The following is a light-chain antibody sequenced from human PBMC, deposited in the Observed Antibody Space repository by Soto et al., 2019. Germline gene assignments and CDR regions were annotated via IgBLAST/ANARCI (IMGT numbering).Light chain of an antibody. CDR3: CSYAGSFIFV. CDR1: SSDVGGYNY. V-gene: IGLV2-11*01. Sequence: ALTQPRSVSGSPGQSVTISCTGTSSDVGGYNYVSWYQQYPGKAPKLMIYDVSGRPSGVPDRFSGSKSGNTASLTISGLQAEDEADYYCCSYAGSFIFVFGTGTKVTVL. J-gene: IGLJ1*01. CDR2: DVS.